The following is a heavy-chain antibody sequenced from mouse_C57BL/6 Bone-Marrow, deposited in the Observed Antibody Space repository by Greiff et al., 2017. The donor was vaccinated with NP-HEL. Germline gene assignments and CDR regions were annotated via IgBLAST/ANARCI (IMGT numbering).Heavy chain of an antibody. CDR1: GYAFSSSW. J-gene: IGHJ2*01. CDR2: IYPGDGDT. Sequence: QVQLQQSGPELVKPGASVKISCKASGYAFSSSWMNWVKQRPGKGLEWIGRIYPGDGDTNYNGKFKGKATLTADKSSSTAYMQLSSLTSEDSAVYFCARWGWSYFDYWGQGTTLTVSS. V-gene: IGHV1-82*01. CDR3: ARWGWSYFDY. D-gene: IGHD2-3*01.